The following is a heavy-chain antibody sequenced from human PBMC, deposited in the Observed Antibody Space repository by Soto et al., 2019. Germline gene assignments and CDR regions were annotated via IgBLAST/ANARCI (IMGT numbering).Heavy chain of an antibody. CDR2: ISGGSSVT. J-gene: IGHJ4*02. D-gene: IGHD3-10*01. CDR3: AKVLSKNYYYPFDF. CDR1: GFTFSDYA. V-gene: IGHV3-23*01. Sequence: LRLSCTASGFTFSDYAMTWVRQAPGKGLEWVSTISGGSSVTYYGDSVKGRFTISRDNAKKTLFLQLNRLSAEDTATYYCAKVLSKNYYYPFDFWGQGTQVTSPQ.